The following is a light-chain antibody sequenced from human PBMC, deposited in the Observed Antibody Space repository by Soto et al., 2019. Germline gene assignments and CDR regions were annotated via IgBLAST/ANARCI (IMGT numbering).Light chain of an antibody. Sequence: DIQITHSLSSLSASVGDRVTITCRASQSISSYLNWYQQKPGKAPKLLIYAASSLQSGVPSRFSGSGSGTDFTLTISSLQPDDFATYYCQQYNGYSRTFGQGTKVDIK. CDR3: QQYNGYSRT. V-gene: IGKV1-39*01. CDR1: QSISSY. J-gene: IGKJ1*01. CDR2: AAS.